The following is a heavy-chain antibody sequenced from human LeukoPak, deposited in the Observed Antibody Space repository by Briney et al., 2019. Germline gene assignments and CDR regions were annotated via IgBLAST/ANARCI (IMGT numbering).Heavy chain of an antibody. CDR2: IYYSGST. D-gene: IGHD4-23*01. CDR1: GGSISSSSYY. J-gene: IGHJ4*02. CDR3: ARHKRLRWLNPRGGYFDY. V-gene: IGHV4-39*01. Sequence: SETLSLTCTVSGGSISSSSYYWGWIRQPPGRGLEWIGSIYYSGSTYYNPSLKSRVTTSVDTSKNQFSLKLSSVTAADTAVYYCARHKRLRWLNPRGGYFDYWGQGTLVTVSS.